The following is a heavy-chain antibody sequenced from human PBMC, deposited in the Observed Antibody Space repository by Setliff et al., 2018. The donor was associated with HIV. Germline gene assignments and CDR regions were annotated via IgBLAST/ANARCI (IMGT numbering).Heavy chain of an antibody. Sequence: PGGSLRLSCVASGINFKSSHMNWVRQAPGKGLEWVSSISSSGRNINYADSVKGRFTISRDNSGDTLYLHINSLRAEDTAVYYCAKASRGEYYDNSGFFVTYFDYWGQGKLVTVSS. CDR3: AKASRGEYYDNSGFFVTYFDY. CDR1: GINFKSSH. V-gene: IGHV3-21*04. CDR2: ISSSGRNI. J-gene: IGHJ4*02. D-gene: IGHD3-22*01.